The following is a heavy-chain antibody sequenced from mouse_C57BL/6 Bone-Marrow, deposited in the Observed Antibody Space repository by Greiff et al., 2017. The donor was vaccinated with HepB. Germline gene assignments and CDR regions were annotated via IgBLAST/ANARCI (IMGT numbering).Heavy chain of an antibody. J-gene: IGHJ3*01. CDR2: ISSGSSTI. CDR3: ARLRLAWFAY. Sequence: EVQLQESGGGLVKPGGSLKLSCAASGFTFSDYGMHWVRQAPEKGLEWVAYISSGSSTIYYADTVKGRFTISRDNAKNTLFLQMTSLRSEDTAMYYCARLRLAWFAYWGQGTLVTVSA. CDR1: GFTFSDYG. D-gene: IGHD2-12*01. V-gene: IGHV5-17*01.